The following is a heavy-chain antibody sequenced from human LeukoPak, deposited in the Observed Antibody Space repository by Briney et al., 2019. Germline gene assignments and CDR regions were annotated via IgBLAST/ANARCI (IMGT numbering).Heavy chain of an antibody. CDR3: ARERFIAVALTYFDL. CDR2: IYTSGST. CDR1: GGSISSGSYY. Sequence: SETLSLTCTVSGGSISSGSYYWSWLRQPAGRGLEWIGRIYTSGSTNYNPSLKSRVTISVDTSKNQFSLKLSSVTAADTAVYYYARERFIAVALTYFDLWGRGTLVTVSS. D-gene: IGHD6-19*01. V-gene: IGHV4-61*02. J-gene: IGHJ2*01.